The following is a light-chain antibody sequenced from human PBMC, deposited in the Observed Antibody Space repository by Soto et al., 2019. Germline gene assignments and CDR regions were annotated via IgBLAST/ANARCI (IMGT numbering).Light chain of an antibody. V-gene: IGKV1-33*01. J-gene: IGKJ5*01. Sequence: DIQMTQSPSSLSASVVDRVTITFQASQDISNYLNWYQQKPGKAPKLLIYDASNLETGVPSRFSGSGSGTDFTFTISSLQPEDIATYYCQQYDNLPTFGQGTRLENK. CDR1: QDISNY. CDR2: DAS. CDR3: QQYDNLPT.